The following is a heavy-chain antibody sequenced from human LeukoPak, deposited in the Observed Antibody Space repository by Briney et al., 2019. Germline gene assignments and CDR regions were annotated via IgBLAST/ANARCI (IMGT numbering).Heavy chain of an antibody. CDR1: GFTFSDYY. CDR3: ARPVSSGWYYLNY. V-gene: IGHV3-11*06. J-gene: IGHJ4*02. CDR2: ITTSYA. D-gene: IGHD6-19*01. Sequence: GGSLKLSCAASGFTFSDYYMSWIRQAPGKGLEWVAYITTSYADYAGSVKGRFTISRDNVKNSLYLQMNSLRAEDTAVYYCARPVSSGWYYLNYWGQGTLVTVSS.